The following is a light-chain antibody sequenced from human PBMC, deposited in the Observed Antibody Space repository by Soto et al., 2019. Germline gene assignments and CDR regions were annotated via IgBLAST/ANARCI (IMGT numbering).Light chain of an antibody. CDR1: QSVGNN. J-gene: IGKJ4*01. Sequence: EIVVTQSPATLSVSPGERATLSCRVSQSVGNNFAWYQQKPGQAPRLLIFATSTRATGVPVRFSGSGSGTEFTLTISSLQSEDFAVYYCQQYGDWPLTFGGGAKVEIE. CDR2: ATS. V-gene: IGKV3-15*01. CDR3: QQYGDWPLT.